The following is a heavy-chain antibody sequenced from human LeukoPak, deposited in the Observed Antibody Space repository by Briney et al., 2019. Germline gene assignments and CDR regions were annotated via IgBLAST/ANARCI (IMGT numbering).Heavy chain of an antibody. V-gene: IGHV3-23*01. CDR3: AKVMSIDRTVLRYFDWLYILPDY. J-gene: IGHJ4*02. CDR1: GFTFSSYG. CDR2: ISGSGGST. Sequence: GGSLRLSCAASGFTFSSYGMSWVRQAPGKGLEWVSAISGSGGSTYYADSVKGRFTISRDNSKNTLYLQMNSLRAEDTAVYYCAKVMSIDRTVLRYFDWLYILPDYWGQGTLVTVSS. D-gene: IGHD3-9*01.